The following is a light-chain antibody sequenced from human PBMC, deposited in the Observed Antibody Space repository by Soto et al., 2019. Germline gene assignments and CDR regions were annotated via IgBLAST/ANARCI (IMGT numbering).Light chain of an antibody. V-gene: IGKV3-20*01. J-gene: IGKJ5*01. CDR1: QRVGSNY. Sequence: IVLTQSPGSLSLSPGERVSLSCIASQRVGSNYLGWFQQKPVQTPRLRISGSSTMATXXXDRFSGSGSGTDFTLTINRLEPXXFXVYYCHQYGSSPHTFGQGTRLEIK. CDR2: GSS. CDR3: HQYGSSPHT.